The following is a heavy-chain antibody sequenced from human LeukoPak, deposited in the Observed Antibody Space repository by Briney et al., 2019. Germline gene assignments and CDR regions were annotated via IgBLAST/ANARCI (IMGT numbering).Heavy chain of an antibody. Sequence: GGSLRLSCAASGFTFSSYAMHWVRQAPGKGLEWVAVISYDGSNKYYADSVKGRFTISRDNSKNTLYLQMNSLRAEDTAVYYCARGFRYGSNWGFDYWGQGTLVTVSS. J-gene: IGHJ4*02. CDR1: GFTFSSYA. CDR3: ARGFRYGSNWGFDY. V-gene: IGHV3-30-3*01. CDR2: ISYDGSNK. D-gene: IGHD3-16*01.